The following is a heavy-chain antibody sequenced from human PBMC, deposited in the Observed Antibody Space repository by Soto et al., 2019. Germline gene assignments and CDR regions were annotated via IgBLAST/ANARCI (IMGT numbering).Heavy chain of an antibody. J-gene: IGHJ6*02. CDR3: AREEQTYYYGMDV. Sequence: PGGSLRLSCAASGFTFSSYEMNWVRQAPGKGLEWVSYISSSGSTIYYADSVKGRFTISRDNAKNSLYLQMNSLRAEETAVYYCAREEQTYYYGMDVWGQGTTVTVSS. D-gene: IGHD1-1*01. V-gene: IGHV3-48*03. CDR2: ISSSGSTI. CDR1: GFTFSSYE.